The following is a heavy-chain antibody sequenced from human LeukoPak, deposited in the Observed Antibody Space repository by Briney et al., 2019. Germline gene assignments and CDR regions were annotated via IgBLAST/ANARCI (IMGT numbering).Heavy chain of an antibody. J-gene: IGHJ6*03. Sequence: GASVKVSCKASGGTFSSYAISWVRQAPGQGLEWMGGIIPIFGTANYAKSFQGRVTTTAEESTSTAYMELSSLRSEDTAVYYCARDIPHEEWLRSASYYYYYMDVWGKGTTVTVSS. D-gene: IGHD5-12*01. CDR2: IIPIFGTA. V-gene: IGHV1-69*13. CDR1: GGTFSSYA. CDR3: ARDIPHEEWLRSASYYYYYMDV.